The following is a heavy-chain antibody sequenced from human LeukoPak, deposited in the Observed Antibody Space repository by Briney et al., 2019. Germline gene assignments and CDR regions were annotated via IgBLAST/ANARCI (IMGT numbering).Heavy chain of an antibody. J-gene: IGHJ4*02. CDR3: ARDGIYDYVWGSYRHYIDY. CDR1: GYTFTDYY. V-gene: IGHV1-46*01. D-gene: IGHD3-16*02. Sequence: GASVKVSCKASGYTFTDYYMHWVRQAPGQGLEWMGIINPSGGGTSYAQKFQGRVTMTRDTSTSTVYMELSSLRSEDTAVYYCARDGIYDYVWGSYRHYIDYWGQGTLVTVSS. CDR2: INPSGGGT.